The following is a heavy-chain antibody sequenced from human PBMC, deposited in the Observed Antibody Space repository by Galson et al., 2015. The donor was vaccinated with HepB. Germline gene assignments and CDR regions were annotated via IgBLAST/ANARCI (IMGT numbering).Heavy chain of an antibody. CDR2: IYSGGST. D-gene: IGHD3-10*01. CDR1: GFTVSSNY. J-gene: IGHJ3*02. CDR3: ARDLRITMVRGVQLGRVPDAFDI. Sequence: SLRLSCAASGFTVSSNYMSWVRQAPGKGLEWVSVIYSGGSTYYADSVKGRFTISRDNSKNTLYLQMNSLRAEDTAVYYCARDLRITMVRGVQLGRVPDAFDIWGQGTMVTVSS. V-gene: IGHV3-66*01.